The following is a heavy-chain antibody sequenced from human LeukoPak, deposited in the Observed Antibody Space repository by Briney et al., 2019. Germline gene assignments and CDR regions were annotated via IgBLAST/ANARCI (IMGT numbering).Heavy chain of an antibody. Sequence: SQTLSLTCAISGDSVSSTNVGWNWIRQSPSSGLEWLGRTYYRSQFYNDYADSVKGRITITPDTSKNQFSLQLSSLTPDDTAVYYCAKGTAFDIWGQGTMVTVSS. CDR2: TYYRSQFYN. CDR1: GDSVSSTNVG. CDR3: AKGTAFDI. J-gene: IGHJ3*02. V-gene: IGHV6-1*01. D-gene: IGHD1-14*01.